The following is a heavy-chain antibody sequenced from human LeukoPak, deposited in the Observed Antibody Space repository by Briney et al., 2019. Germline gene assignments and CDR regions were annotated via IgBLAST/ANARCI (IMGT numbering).Heavy chain of an antibody. D-gene: IGHD3-9*01. J-gene: IGHJ4*02. CDR2: INPNSGGT. CDR3: ARLRYFDWLGPLDY. CDR1: GYTFTGYY. Sequence: ASVKVSCKASGYTFTGYYMHWVRQAPGQGLEWMGWINPNSGGTNYAQKLQGRVTMTRDTSISTAYMELSKLRSDDTAVYYCARLRYFDWLGPLDYWGQGTLVTVSS. V-gene: IGHV1-2*02.